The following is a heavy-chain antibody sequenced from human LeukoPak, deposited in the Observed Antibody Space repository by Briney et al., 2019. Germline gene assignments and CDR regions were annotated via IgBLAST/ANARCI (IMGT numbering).Heavy chain of an antibody. CDR3: ARDINYYDSSGYHLQH. D-gene: IGHD3-22*01. CDR2: MNPNSGNT. CDR1: GYTLTSYD. V-gene: IGHV1-8*01. Sequence: GASVKVSCKASGYTLTSYDINWVRQATGQGLEWMGWMNPNSGNTGYAQKFQGRVTMTRNTSISTAYMELSSLRSEDTAVYYCARDINYYDSSGYHLQHWGQGTLVTVSS. J-gene: IGHJ1*01.